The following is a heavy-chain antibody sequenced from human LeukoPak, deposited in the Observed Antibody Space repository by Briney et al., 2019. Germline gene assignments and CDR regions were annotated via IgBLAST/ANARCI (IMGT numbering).Heavy chain of an antibody. J-gene: IGHJ5*02. V-gene: IGHV4-4*02. CDR1: GGSISSNNW. D-gene: IGHD3-10*01. CDR3: ARGALRVYYYGSGSYPPPNWFDP. CDR2: IYHDGST. Sequence: SETLSLTCAVSGGSISSNNWWIWVRQSPEKGLEWIGEIYHDGSTNYNPSLKSRVTISVDTSKNQFSLKLSSVTAADTAVYYCARGALRVYYYGSGSYPPPNWFDPWGQGTLVTVSS.